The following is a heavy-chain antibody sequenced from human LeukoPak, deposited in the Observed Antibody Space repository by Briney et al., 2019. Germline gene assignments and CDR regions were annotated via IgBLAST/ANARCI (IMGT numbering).Heavy chain of an antibody. CDR3: ARAPLYGDYDYYGMDV. CDR2: ISSNGGST. J-gene: IGHJ6*02. CDR1: GFTFSSDA. V-gene: IGHV3-64*01. Sequence: GGSLRLSCAASGFTFSSDAMHWVRQAPGKGLEYVSAISSNGGSTYYANSVKGRFTISRDNSKNTLYLQMGSLRAEDMAVYYCARAPLYGDYDYYGMDVWGQGTTVTVSS. D-gene: IGHD4-17*01.